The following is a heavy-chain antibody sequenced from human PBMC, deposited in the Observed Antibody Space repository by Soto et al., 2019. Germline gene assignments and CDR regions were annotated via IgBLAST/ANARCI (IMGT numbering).Heavy chain of an antibody. CDR2: ISSSSSYI. J-gene: IGHJ6*02. V-gene: IGHV3-21*01. Sequence: PGGSVRLSCAASGFTFSSYSMNWVRQAPGKGLEWVSSISSSSSYIYYADSVKGRFTISRDNAKNSLYLQMNSLRAEDTAVYYCAREITIFGVANRFGMDVWGQGTTVTVSS. CDR3: AREITIFGVANRFGMDV. D-gene: IGHD3-3*01. CDR1: GFTFSSYS.